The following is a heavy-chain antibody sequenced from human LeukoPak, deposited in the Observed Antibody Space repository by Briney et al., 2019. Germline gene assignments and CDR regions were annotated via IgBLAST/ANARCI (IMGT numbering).Heavy chain of an antibody. CDR2: INPSGGST. CDR3: ARDLMRYYDSSGYSGIQH. Sequence: ASVTVSCKSSGYSFTIYYIHWVRQAPGQGLEWMGVINPSGGSTSYTQKFQGRVTMTRDTSTSTVYMELSSLTSEDTAMYYCARDLMRYYDSSGYSGIQHWGQGTLVTVS. V-gene: IGHV1-46*01. D-gene: IGHD3-22*01. J-gene: IGHJ1*01. CDR1: GYSFTIYY.